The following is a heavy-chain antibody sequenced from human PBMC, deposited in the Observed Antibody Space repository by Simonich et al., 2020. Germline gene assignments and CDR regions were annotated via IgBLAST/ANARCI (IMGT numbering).Heavy chain of an antibody. CDR2: ISSSSSYI. J-gene: IGHJ6*02. V-gene: IGHV3-21*01. CDR3: ARWIAVAGTGDYGMDV. D-gene: IGHD6-19*01. CDR1: GFTFSSYS. Sequence: EVQLVESGGGLVKPGGSLRLSCAASGFTFSSYSMNWVRQAPGKGLEWVSSISSSSSYIYYADPGKGRLTITRNNAKNSLYRKMNSLGAEDTAVYYCARWIAVAGTGDYGMDVWGQGTTVTVSS.